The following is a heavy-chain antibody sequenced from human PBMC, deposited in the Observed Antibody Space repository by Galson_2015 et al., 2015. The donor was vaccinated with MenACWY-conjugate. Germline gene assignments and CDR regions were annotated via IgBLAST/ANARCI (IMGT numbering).Heavy chain of an antibody. CDR1: GFIFNTYW. D-gene: IGHD1-26*01. J-gene: IGHJ4*02. CDR3: TKSRGASFYFDS. CDR2: INPGGSST. Sequence: SLRLSCAASGFIFNTYWMHWVRQAPGKGLVWVSRINPGGSSTTYADSVKDRFTISRDNAKNMLYLQMNSLRPEDTAVFYCTKSRGASFYFDSWGQGTLGTVSS. V-gene: IGHV3-74*01.